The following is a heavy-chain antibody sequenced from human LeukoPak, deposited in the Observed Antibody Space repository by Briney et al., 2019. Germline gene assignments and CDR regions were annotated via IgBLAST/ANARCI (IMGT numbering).Heavy chain of an antibody. CDR2: ISGSGDTT. D-gene: IGHD2-15*01. Sequence: GGSLRLSCAASGFTFSGYAMTWVRQVPGKGLEWVSSISGSGDTTNYADSVKGRFTMSRDNSKNTLFLQMNSLRADDTAVYYCAKGRVVPAALLDYWGQGTLVTVSS. CDR1: GFTFSGYA. V-gene: IGHV3-23*01. J-gene: IGHJ4*02. CDR3: AKGRVVPAALLDY.